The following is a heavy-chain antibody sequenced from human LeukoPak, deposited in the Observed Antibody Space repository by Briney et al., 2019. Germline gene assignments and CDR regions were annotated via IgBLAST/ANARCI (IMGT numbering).Heavy chain of an antibody. J-gene: IGHJ4*02. CDR3: ASGYCSGGSCYQVEPDY. V-gene: IGHV1-69*01. D-gene: IGHD2-15*01. CDR1: GGTFSSYA. CDR2: IIPIFGTA. Sequence: SVKVSCKASGGTFSSYAISWVRQAPGQGLEWMGGIIPIFGTANYAQKFQGRVTITADESTSTAYMELSSLRSEDTAVYYCASGYCSGGSCYQVEPDYWGQGTLVTVSS.